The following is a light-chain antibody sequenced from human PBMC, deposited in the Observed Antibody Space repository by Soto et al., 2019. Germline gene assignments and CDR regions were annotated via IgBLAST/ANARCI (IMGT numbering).Light chain of an antibody. CDR3: AAWDDSLNGHVV. J-gene: IGLJ2*01. V-gene: IGLV1-44*01. CDR1: SSNIGSNA. Sequence: QSVLTQPPSASGTPGQRVTPSCSGSSSNIGSNAVNWYQQLPGTAPKLLINSNNRRPSGVPDRFSVSKSGTTASLAISGLQSEDEADYYCAAWDDSLNGHVVFGGGTKLTVL. CDR2: SNN.